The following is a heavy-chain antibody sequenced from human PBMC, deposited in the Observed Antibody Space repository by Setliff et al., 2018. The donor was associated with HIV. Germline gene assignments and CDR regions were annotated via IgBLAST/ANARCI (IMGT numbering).Heavy chain of an antibody. CDR2: MYYTGGT. CDR1: GGSTDSGSYY. CDR3: ARDGGSSGWYFVLGYSDY. V-gene: IGHV4-39*02. Sequence: SETLSLPCTVSGGSTDSGSYYWAWIRQPPGKGLEWIGSMYYTGGTYYNPSLKSRVTISIDTSKNQFSLKLNSVTAADTAMYYCARDGGSSGWYFVLGYSDYWGPGTLVTVSS. J-gene: IGHJ4*02. D-gene: IGHD6-19*01.